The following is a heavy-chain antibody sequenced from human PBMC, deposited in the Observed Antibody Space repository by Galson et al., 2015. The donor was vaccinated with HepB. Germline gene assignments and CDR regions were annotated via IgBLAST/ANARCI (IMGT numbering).Heavy chain of an antibody. D-gene: IGHD3-10*02. V-gene: IGHV2-5*02. CDR3: AHRRSGYYVRDWFDP. Sequence: LVKPTQTLTLTCTFSGFSLSTSGVGVGWIRQPPGKALEWLALIYWDDDKRYSPSLKSRLTITKDTSKNQVVLTMTNMDPVDTATYYCAHRRSGYYVRDWFDPWGQGTLVTVSS. CDR2: IYWDDDK. J-gene: IGHJ5*02. CDR1: GFSLSTSGVG.